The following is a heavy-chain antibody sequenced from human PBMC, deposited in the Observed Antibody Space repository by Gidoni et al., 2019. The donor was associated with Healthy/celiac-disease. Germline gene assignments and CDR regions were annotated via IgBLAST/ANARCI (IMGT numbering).Heavy chain of an antibody. D-gene: IGHD3-10*01. J-gene: IGHJ4*02. CDR2: INPSGGST. V-gene: IGHV1-46*01. Sequence: QVQLVQSGAEVKKPGASVKVSCKASGYPFTSYYMHWVRPAPGQGLEWMGIINPSGGSTSYAQKFQGRVTMTRDTSTSTVYMELSSLRSEDTAVYYCARDYHSENYFDYWGQGTLVTVSS. CDR3: ARDYHSENYFDY. CDR1: GYPFTSYY.